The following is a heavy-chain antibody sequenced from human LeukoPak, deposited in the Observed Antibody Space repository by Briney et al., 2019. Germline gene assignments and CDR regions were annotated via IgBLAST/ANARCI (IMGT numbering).Heavy chain of an antibody. Sequence: PGGSLRLSCAASGFTFSSYWMSWVRQAPGKGLEWVANIKRDGSEKYYVDSVKGRFTISRDNAKNSLYLQMNSLRGEDTAVYYCARLRGDYLYFFDNWGQGTLVTVSS. D-gene: IGHD4-17*01. J-gene: IGHJ4*02. CDR3: ARLRGDYLYFFDN. CDR2: IKRDGSEK. CDR1: GFTFSSYW. V-gene: IGHV3-7*01.